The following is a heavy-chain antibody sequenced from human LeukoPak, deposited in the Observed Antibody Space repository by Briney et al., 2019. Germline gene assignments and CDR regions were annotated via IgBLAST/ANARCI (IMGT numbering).Heavy chain of an antibody. CDR3: ARDPDCSGGRCSERGLDY. CDR1: GFTLSDYE. Sequence: GGSLRLSCAASGFTLSDYEMNWIRQAPGKGLKWVAYISSSGRSTYYADSVKGRFTISRDNTKNSLCLQMDSLRAEDTAVYYCARDPDCSGGRCSERGLDYWGQGTLVTVSS. CDR2: ISSSGRST. J-gene: IGHJ4*02. D-gene: IGHD2-15*01. V-gene: IGHV3-48*03.